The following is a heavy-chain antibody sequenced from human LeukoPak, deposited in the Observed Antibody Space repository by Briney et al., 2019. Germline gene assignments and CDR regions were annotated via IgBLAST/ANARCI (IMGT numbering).Heavy chain of an antibody. J-gene: IGHJ3*02. Sequence: GGSLRLSCAASGFTFSSYSMNWVRQAPGKGLEWVSYISSSSSTIYYADSVKGRFTISRDNAKNSLYLQMNSLRAEDTAVYYCAKDKTPQVPGIDIRGQGTMVTVSS. CDR2: ISSSSSTI. CDR3: AKDKTPQVPGIDI. CDR1: GFTFSSYS. V-gene: IGHV3-48*01. D-gene: IGHD1-26*01.